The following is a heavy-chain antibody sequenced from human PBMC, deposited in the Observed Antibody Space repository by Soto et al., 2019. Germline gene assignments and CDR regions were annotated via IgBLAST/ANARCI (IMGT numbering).Heavy chain of an antibody. Sequence: PSETLSLTCAVYGGSFSGYYWSWIRQPPGKGLEWIGEINHSGSTNYNPSLKSRVTISVDTSKNQFSLKLSSVTAADTAVYYCARGAAAGTKPFDYWGQGTLVTVSS. CDR1: GGSFSGYY. CDR2: INHSGST. V-gene: IGHV4-34*01. CDR3: ARGAAAGTKPFDY. D-gene: IGHD6-13*01. J-gene: IGHJ4*02.